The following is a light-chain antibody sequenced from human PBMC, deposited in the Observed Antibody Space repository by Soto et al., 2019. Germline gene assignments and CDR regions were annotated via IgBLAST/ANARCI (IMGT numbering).Light chain of an antibody. CDR3: QQYGSSGT. CDR1: QSVSSSY. CDR2: GAS. J-gene: IGKJ1*01. Sequence: EIVFTQSPGTLSFSAGERATLSCRASQSVSSSYLAWYQQKPGQAPRLLIYGASSRATGIPDRFSGSGSGTDFTLTISRLEPEDFAVYYCQQYGSSGTFGQGTKVDI. V-gene: IGKV3-20*01.